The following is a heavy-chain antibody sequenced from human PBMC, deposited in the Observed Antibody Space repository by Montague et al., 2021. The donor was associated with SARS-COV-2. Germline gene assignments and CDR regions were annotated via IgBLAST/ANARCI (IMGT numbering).Heavy chain of an antibody. V-gene: IGHV4-59*12. D-gene: IGHD1-26*01. CDR1: GGSITNYY. CDR2: IYYSATT. CDR3: ARLRRGTYYVSFNP. Sequence: SETLSLTCTVSGGSITNYYWSWIRQPPGRGLEWIGYIYYSATTNYNHSLKSRVTMSIDTSKNQFSLSLSSVTAADSAVYYCARLRRGTYYVSFNPWGQGTLVSVSS. J-gene: IGHJ5*02.